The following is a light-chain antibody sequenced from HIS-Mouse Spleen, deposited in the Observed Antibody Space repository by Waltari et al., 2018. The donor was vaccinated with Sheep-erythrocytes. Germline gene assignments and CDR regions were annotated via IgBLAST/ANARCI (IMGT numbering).Light chain of an antibody. Sequence: DIVMTQSPDSLAVSLGERATINCKSSQSVLYSSNNKNDLAWYQQKPGQPPKLLIYCASTRESGVPDRFSGSGSGTDFTLTISSLQAEDVAVYYCQQYNNTPRTFGGGTKVEIK. CDR1: QSVLYSSNNKND. V-gene: IGKV4-1*01. CDR3: QQYNNTPRT. CDR2: CAS. J-gene: IGKJ4*01.